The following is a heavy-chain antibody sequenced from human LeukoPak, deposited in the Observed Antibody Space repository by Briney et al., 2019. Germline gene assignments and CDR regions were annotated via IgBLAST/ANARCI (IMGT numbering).Heavy chain of an antibody. J-gene: IGHJ3*01. CDR1: GYTFTGYY. CDR3: AREGRGTGHFGAFDV. Sequence: ASVKVSCKASGYTFTGYYMHWVRQAPGQGLEWMGWINPNSGGTNYAQKFQGRVTLTRDTSINTVYMELTRLTTDDTAIYYCAREGRGTGHFGAFDVWGQGTMVTVSS. CDR2: INPNSGGT. V-gene: IGHV1-2*02. D-gene: IGHD3/OR15-3a*01.